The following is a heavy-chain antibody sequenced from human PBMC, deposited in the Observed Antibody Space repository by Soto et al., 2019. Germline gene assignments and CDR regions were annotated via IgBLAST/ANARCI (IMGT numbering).Heavy chain of an antibody. CDR2: IYYSGST. D-gene: IGHD1-26*01. V-gene: IGHV4-59*01. CDR1: GGSISSYY. J-gene: IGHJ4*02. CDR3: ARDAAVGLFEH. Sequence: PSETLSLTCTVSGGSISSYYWSWIRQPPGKGLEWIGYIYYSGSTNYNPSLKSRVTISVDTSKNQFSLKLSSVTAADTAVYYCARDAAVGLFEHCGQGTLVTVSS.